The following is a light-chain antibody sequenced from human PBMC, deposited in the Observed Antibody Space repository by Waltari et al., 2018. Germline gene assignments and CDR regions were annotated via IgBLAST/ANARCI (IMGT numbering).Light chain of an antibody. Sequence: QSVLTQPPSASGTPGQRVTISCSGTSPNLGTNTVNWYQQLPGTAPKLVIYVNNRRPSGVPDRFSGSKSGTSASLAISGLQSEDEADYYCAAWDDSLNGHVVFGGGTKLTVL. CDR3: AAWDDSLNGHVV. CDR1: SPNLGTNT. CDR2: VNN. J-gene: IGLJ2*01. V-gene: IGLV1-44*01.